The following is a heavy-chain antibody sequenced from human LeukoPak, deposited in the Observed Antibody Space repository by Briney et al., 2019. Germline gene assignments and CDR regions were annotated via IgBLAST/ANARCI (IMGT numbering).Heavy chain of an antibody. CDR2: MNPNCGNT. Sequence: GASVKVSCKASGYTFTSYDINWVRQATGQGLEWMGWMNPNCGNTGYAQKFQGRVTMTRNTSISTAYMELSSLRSEDTAVYYCARGVLVYCSSTSCYQRFDPWGLGTLVTVSS. V-gene: IGHV1-8*01. J-gene: IGHJ5*02. D-gene: IGHD2-2*01. CDR1: GYTFTSYD. CDR3: ARGVLVYCSSTSCYQRFDP.